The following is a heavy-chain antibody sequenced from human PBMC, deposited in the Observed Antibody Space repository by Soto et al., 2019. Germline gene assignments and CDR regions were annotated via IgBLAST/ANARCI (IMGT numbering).Heavy chain of an antibody. CDR1: GFTVSSNY. V-gene: IGHV3-53*05. J-gene: IGHJ2*01. CDR3: ARSGYSSGWYHWYFDF. CDR2: INCGSGET. Sequence: EVQLVETGGGLIQPGGSLRLSCAASGFTVSSNYMSWVRQAPGKGLEWMGWINCGSGETKYSQKLQGRVTVNTDTSASTAYMELSSLRSEDTAVYYCARSGYSSGWYHWYFDFWGRGTLITVSS. D-gene: IGHD6-19*01.